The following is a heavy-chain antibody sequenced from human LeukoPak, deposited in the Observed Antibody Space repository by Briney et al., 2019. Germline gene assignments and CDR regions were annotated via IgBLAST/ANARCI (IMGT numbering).Heavy chain of an antibody. J-gene: IGHJ4*02. D-gene: IGHD1-26*01. CDR3: AIRYSGSYNDY. Sequence: GESLKIPCKGFGYNFTNFWTGWVRQMPGKGLEWMGVINPADSDTRYSPSFQGQVTISADKSISTAYLQWSSLKASDTAMYYCAIRYSGSYNDYWGQGTLVTVSS. CDR2: INPADSDT. V-gene: IGHV5-51*01. CDR1: GYNFTNFW.